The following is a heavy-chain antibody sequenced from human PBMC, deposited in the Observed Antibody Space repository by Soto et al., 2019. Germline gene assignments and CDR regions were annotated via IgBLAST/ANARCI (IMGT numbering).Heavy chain of an antibody. D-gene: IGHD2-2*01. J-gene: IGHJ3*02. CDR2: ISWNSGSI. CDR1: GFTFDDYA. CDR3: AKIARYCSSTSCPDAFDI. Sequence: GGSLRLSCAASGFTFDDYAMHWVRQAPGKGLEWVSGISWNSGSIGYADSVKGRFTISRDNAKNSLYLQMNSLRAEDTALYYCAKIARYCSSTSCPDAFDIWGQGTMVTVSS. V-gene: IGHV3-9*01.